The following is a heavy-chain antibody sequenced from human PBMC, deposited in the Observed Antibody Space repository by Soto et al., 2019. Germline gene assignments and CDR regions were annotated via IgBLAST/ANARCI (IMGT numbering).Heavy chain of an antibody. V-gene: IGHV1-69*13. Sequence: SVKVSCKASGGTFSSYAISWVRQAPGQGLEWMGGIIPIFGTANYAQKFQGRVTITADESTSTAYTELSSLRSEDTAVYYCARSPGTGDPRAHFYGMDVWGQGTTVTVSS. CDR1: GGTFSSYA. CDR2: IIPIFGTA. J-gene: IGHJ6*02. D-gene: IGHD3-10*01. CDR3: ARSPGTGDPRAHFYGMDV.